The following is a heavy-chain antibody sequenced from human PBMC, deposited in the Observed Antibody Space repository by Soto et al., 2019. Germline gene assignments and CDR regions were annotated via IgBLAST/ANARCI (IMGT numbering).Heavy chain of an antibody. CDR2: ISSNGGST. Sequence: EVQLVESGGGLVQPGGSLRLSCSASGFTFSSYAMHWVRQAPGKGLEYVSAISSNGGSTYYADSVKGRFTISRDNSRNTLYLQMSSLRAEDTAVYYCVKGEYYDFWSGYLYYCYGMDVWGQGTTVTVSS. CDR3: VKGEYYDFWSGYLYYCYGMDV. D-gene: IGHD3-3*01. J-gene: IGHJ6*02. CDR1: GFTFSSYA. V-gene: IGHV3-64D*08.